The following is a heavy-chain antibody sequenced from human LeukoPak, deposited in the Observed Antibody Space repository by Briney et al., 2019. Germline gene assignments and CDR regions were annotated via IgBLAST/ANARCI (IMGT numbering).Heavy chain of an antibody. V-gene: IGHV1-18*01. D-gene: IGHD3-10*01. J-gene: IGHJ5*02. Sequence: ASVKVSCKASGYTFTSYGISWVRQAPGQGLEGMGWISAYNGNTNYAQKLQGRVTMTTDTSTSTAYMELRSLRSDDTAVYYCARDPDYYGSGSGGNWFDPWGQGTLVTVSS. CDR3: ARDPDYYGSGSGGNWFDP. CDR1: GYTFTSYG. CDR2: ISAYNGNT.